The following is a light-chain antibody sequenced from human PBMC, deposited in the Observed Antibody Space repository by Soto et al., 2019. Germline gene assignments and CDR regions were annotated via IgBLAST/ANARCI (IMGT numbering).Light chain of an antibody. Sequence: EIVLAQSPATLSLSPGERATLSCRASQSVGNFLAWYQHKPGQAPRLLILNASTRATGIPPRFSGSGSGTDFTLTISRLEPEDFAVYYCQQRRNWHLTFGGGTKVEIK. J-gene: IGKJ4*01. CDR2: NAS. V-gene: IGKV3-11*01. CDR3: QQRRNWHLT. CDR1: QSVGNF.